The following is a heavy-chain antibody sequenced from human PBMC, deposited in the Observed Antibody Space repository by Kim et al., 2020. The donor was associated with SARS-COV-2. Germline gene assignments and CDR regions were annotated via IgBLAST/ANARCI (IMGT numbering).Heavy chain of an antibody. CDR1: GFTFSSYA. J-gene: IGHJ5*02. Sequence: GGSLRLSCAASGFTFSSYAMSWVRQAPGKWLEWVSAISGSGGSTYYADSVKGRFTISRDNSKNTLYLQMNSLRAEDTAVYYCAKDPDPYGDYVENWFDPWGQGTLVTVSS. CDR2: ISGSGGST. D-gene: IGHD4-17*01. V-gene: IGHV3-23*01. CDR3: AKDPDPYGDYVENWFDP.